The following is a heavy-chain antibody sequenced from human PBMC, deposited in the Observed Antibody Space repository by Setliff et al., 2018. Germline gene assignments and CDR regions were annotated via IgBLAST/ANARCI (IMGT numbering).Heavy chain of an antibody. D-gene: IGHD5-18*01. CDR2: IIPIFGSA. CDR3: ATFRGYTYGYDY. CDR1: GGTFNSYA. V-gene: IGHV1-69*13. J-gene: IGHJ4*02. Sequence: VASVKVSCKASGGTFNSYAISLVRQAPGQGLEWMGGIIPIFGSANYARKFQGRVTVTADESTSTVYMELSSLRTEDTAVYYCATFRGYTYGYDYWGQGTLVTVSS.